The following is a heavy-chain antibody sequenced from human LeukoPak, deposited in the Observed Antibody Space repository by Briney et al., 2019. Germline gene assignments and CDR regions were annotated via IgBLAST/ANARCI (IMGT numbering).Heavy chain of an antibody. D-gene: IGHD3-10*01. V-gene: IGHV3-30*03. CDR1: GFTYSTYD. CDR3: ARRGFYGSGSYFDY. CDR2: ISYDGSKE. Sequence: GRSLRLSCAASGFTYSTYDMHWVRQAPGKGLEWVAGISYDGSKEKYADSAKARLTISRDNSKNTVYLQMNSLRADDTAVYYCARRGFYGSGSYFDYWGQGTLVTVSS. J-gene: IGHJ4*02.